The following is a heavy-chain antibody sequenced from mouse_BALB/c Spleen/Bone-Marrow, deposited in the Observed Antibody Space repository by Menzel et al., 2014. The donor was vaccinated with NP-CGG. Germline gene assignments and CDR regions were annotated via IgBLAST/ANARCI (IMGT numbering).Heavy chain of an antibody. J-gene: IGHJ2*01. D-gene: IGHD4-1*02. CDR1: GISITIGNYR. V-gene: IGHV3-5*02. CDR3: TRDNWDGYFDY. Sequence: EVQLQQSGPGLVKPSQTVSLTCTVTGISITIGNYRWSWIRQFPGNKLEWIGYIYYSGTITYNPSLTSRTTITRDTSKNQFFLEMSSLTAEDTATYYYTRDNWDGYFDYWGQGTTLTISS. CDR2: IYYSGTI.